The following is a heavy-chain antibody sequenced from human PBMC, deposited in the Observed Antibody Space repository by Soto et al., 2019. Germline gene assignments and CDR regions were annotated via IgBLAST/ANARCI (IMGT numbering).Heavy chain of an antibody. CDR3: ASLQRDIVTGYHNWFDP. V-gene: IGHV4-34*13. Sequence: WIGEINHSGSTNYNPSLKRRVTISVDTSKNQFSLKLSSVTAADTAVYYCASLQRDIVTGYHNWFDPGGQGTLVSGSS. CDR2: INHSGST. J-gene: IGHJ5*02. D-gene: IGHD3-9*01.